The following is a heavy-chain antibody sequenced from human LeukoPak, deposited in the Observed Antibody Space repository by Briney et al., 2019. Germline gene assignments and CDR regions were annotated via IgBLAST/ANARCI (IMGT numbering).Heavy chain of an antibody. CDR1: GYTFTSYD. CDR3: ARGRGLRYFDWLLSGYYYYGMDV. CDR2: MNPNSGNT. D-gene: IGHD3-9*01. J-gene: IGHJ6*02. Sequence: GASVKVSCKASGYTFTSYDINWVRQATGQGLEWMGWMNPNSGNTGYAQKFQGRVTMTRNTSISTAYMELSSLRSEDTAVYYCARGRGLRYFDWLLSGYYYYGMDVWGQGTTVTVSS. V-gene: IGHV1-8*01.